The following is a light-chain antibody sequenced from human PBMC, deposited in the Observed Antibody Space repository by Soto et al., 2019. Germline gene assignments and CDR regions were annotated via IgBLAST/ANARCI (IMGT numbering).Light chain of an antibody. J-gene: IGKJ1*01. CDR2: DAS. Sequence: EIVLTQSPATLSLSPGERATLSCRASQSVSSYLAWYQQRPGQAPRLLIYDASNRATGIPARFSGSGSGTDFTLSISSLEPEDFAVYYCQQRSNWARTFVQGTRVEI. V-gene: IGKV3-11*01. CDR1: QSVSSY. CDR3: QQRSNWART.